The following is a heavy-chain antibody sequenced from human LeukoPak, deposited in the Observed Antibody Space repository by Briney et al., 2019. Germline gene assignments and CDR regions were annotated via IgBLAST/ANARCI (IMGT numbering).Heavy chain of an antibody. Sequence: SQTLSLTCTVSGGSISGGSYYWSWIRQPAGKGLEWIGRIYTSGSTNYNPSLKSRVTISVDTSKNQFSLKLSSVTAADTAVYYCARRRYLTGIFDYWGQGTLVTVSS. J-gene: IGHJ4*02. CDR1: GGSISGGSYY. CDR3: ARRRYLTGIFDY. D-gene: IGHD1-14*01. V-gene: IGHV4-61*02. CDR2: IYTSGST.